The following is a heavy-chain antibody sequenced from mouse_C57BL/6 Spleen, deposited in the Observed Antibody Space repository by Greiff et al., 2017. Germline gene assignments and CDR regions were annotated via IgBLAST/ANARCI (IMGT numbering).Heavy chain of an antibody. D-gene: IGHD3-2*02. CDR3: ARQRTAQAPLLDY. CDR2: ISGGGGNT. J-gene: IGHJ2*01. V-gene: IGHV5-9*01. CDR1: GFTFSSYT. Sequence: EVQLQESGGGLVKPGGSLKLSCAASGFTFSSYTMSWVRQTPEKRLEWVATISGGGGNTYYPDSVKGRFTISRDNAKNTLYLQMSSLRSEDTALYYCARQRTAQAPLLDYWGQGTTLTVSS.